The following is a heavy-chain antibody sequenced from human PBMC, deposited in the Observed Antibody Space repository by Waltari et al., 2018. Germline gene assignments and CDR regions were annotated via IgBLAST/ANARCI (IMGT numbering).Heavy chain of an antibody. CDR1: EFTFSSYA. CDR2: ISYNARNT. J-gene: IGHJ6*02. V-gene: IGHV3-30*04. Sequence: QVQLVESGGGVVQPGRSLRLSCAASEFTFSSYAIHWVRQAPGKGLEWVAVISYNARNTYYVDSVKDRFTISRDNSKKMLYLQMNSLRAEDTAVYYCARDYCDRTNCHGMDVWGQGTTVTVSS. CDR3: ARDYCDRTNCHGMDV. D-gene: IGHD2-2*01.